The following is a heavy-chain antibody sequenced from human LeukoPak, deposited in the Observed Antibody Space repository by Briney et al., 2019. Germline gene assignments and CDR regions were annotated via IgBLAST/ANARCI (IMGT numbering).Heavy chain of an antibody. Sequence: SETLSLTCTVSGGSISTNYWRWIRQPPGKGLEWIGSISYTGNTNYNPSLKGRVTISVDASKNQFSLKLTSVTAADTAVYYCASGRLGYNSHFDSWGQGTLVTVSS. D-gene: IGHD5-24*01. J-gene: IGHJ4*02. CDR2: ISYTGNT. V-gene: IGHV4-59*01. CDR1: GGSISTNY. CDR3: ASGRLGYNSHFDS.